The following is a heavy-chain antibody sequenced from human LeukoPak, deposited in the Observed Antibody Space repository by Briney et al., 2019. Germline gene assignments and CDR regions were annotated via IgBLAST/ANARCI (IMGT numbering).Heavy chain of an antibody. Sequence: GGSLRLSCAASGSTFSRYAMSWVRQAPGRGLEWLSAISESDGSTYYADSVKGRFTISRDNSKNTLYLQMNSLRAEDTAVYYCARDRAAYYFDYWGQGTLVTVSS. J-gene: IGHJ4*02. CDR3: ARDRAAYYFDY. CDR2: ISESDGST. CDR1: GSTFSRYA. D-gene: IGHD3-10*01. V-gene: IGHV3-23*01.